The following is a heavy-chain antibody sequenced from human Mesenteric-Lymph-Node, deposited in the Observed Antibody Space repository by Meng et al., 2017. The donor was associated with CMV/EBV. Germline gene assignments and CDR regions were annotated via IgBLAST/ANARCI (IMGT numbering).Heavy chain of an antibody. J-gene: IGHJ5*02. CDR3: ARVRGSSGWYKNWFDP. V-gene: IGHV1-18*01. CDR2: ISAYNGNT. CDR1: GYTFTSFG. Sequence: ASVKVSCKASGYTFTSFGISWVRQAPGQGLEWMGWISAYNGNTNYAQKFQGRVTITRNTSISTAYMELSSLRSEDTAVYYCARVRGSSGWYKNWFDPWGQGTLVTVSS. D-gene: IGHD6-19*01.